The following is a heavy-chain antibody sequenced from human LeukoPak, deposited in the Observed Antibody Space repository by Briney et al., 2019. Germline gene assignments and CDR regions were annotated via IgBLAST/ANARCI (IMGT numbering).Heavy chain of an antibody. V-gene: IGHV1-8*03. Sequence: ASVKVSCKASGYTFTSYDINWVRQATGQGLEWMGWMNPNSGNTGYAQKFQGRVTITRNTSISTAYMELSSLRSEDTAVYYCARGRSRCSSTSCYRFDYWGQGTLVTVSS. D-gene: IGHD2-2*02. CDR2: MNPNSGNT. CDR1: GYTFTSYD. J-gene: IGHJ4*02. CDR3: ARGRSRCSSTSCYRFDY.